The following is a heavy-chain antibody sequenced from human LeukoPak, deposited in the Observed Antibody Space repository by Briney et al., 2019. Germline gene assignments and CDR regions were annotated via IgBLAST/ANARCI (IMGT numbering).Heavy chain of an antibody. Sequence: GGSLRLSCAASGFTFSDDYMGWIRQAPGKGLEWVSYISRSGSSINYADSVKGRFTISRDNAKNSLYLQMNSLRAEDTAVYYCARGILANWGQGTLVTVSS. CDR2: ISRSGSSI. J-gene: IGHJ4*02. V-gene: IGHV3-11*01. CDR3: ARGILAN. D-gene: IGHD1-26*01. CDR1: GFTFSDDY.